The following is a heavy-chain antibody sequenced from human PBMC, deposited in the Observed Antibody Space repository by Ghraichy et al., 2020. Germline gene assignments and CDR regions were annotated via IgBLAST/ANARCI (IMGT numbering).Heavy chain of an antibody. Sequence: ASVKVSCKVSGYTLTELSMHWVRQAPGKGLEWMGGFDPEDGETIYAQKFQGRVTMTEDTSTDTAYMELSSLRSEDTAVYYCATDNLPGDSSGYPYWGQGTLVTVSS. CDR1: GYTLTELS. V-gene: IGHV1-24*01. CDR2: FDPEDGET. J-gene: IGHJ4*02. CDR3: ATDNLPGDSSGYPY. D-gene: IGHD3-22*01.